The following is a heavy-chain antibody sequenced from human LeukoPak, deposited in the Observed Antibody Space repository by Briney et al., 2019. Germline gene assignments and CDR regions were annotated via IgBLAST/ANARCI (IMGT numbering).Heavy chain of an antibody. CDR2: INHSGST. CDR1: GGSFSGYY. V-gene: IGHV4-34*01. J-gene: IGHJ4*02. CDR3: ARRTSIAARWGSDY. Sequence: SETLSLTCAVYGGSFSGYYWSWIRQPPGKGLDWIGEINHSGSTNYNPSLKSRVTISVDTSKNQFYLMLSSVTAADTAVYYCARRTSIAARWGSDYWGQGTLVTVSS. D-gene: IGHD6-6*01.